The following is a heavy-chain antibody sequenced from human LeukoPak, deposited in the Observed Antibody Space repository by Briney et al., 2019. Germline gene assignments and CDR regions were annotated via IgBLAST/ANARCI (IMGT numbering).Heavy chain of an antibody. J-gene: IGHJ4*02. CDR1: GFPFSDAW. CDR3: TREEGDDYFDN. D-gene: IGHD3-16*01. Sequence: GGSLGLSCAASGFPFSDAWMSWVRKAPGKGLEWVGRIESKTDSGTTEYAAPVKGRFTISRDDSKNTLYLQMNSLKTEDTAVYYCTREEGDDYFDNWGQGTLVTVSS. CDR2: IESKTDSGTT. V-gene: IGHV3-15*04.